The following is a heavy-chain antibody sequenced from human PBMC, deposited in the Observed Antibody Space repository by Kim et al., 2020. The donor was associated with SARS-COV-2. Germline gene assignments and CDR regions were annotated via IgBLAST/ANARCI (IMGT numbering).Heavy chain of an antibody. CDR3: ARFHLYYYYYGMDV. D-gene: IGHD3-3*02. Sequence: PNSGKGRLTNSRANAKNSLYLQMNSLRAEDTAVYYCARFHLYYYYYGMDVWGQGTTVTVSS. V-gene: IGHV3-21*01. J-gene: IGHJ6*02.